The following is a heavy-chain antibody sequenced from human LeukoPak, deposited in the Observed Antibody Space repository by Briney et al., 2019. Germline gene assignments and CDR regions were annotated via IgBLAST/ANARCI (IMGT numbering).Heavy chain of an antibody. D-gene: IGHD3-16*01. J-gene: IGHJ4*02. V-gene: IGHV3-48*03. CDR1: GFTFSSYE. Sequence: GXSLRLSCAASGFTFSSYEMNWVRQAPGKGLEWISYISSSGTTKYYADSVKGRFTISRDNAKNSLYLQMNSLRAEDTAVYYCARDPAVSYDYVWGSFAGYWGQGTLVTVSS. CDR2: ISSSGTTK. CDR3: ARDPAVSYDYVWGSFAGY.